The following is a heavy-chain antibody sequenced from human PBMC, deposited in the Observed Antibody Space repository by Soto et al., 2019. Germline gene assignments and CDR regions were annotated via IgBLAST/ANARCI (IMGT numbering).Heavy chain of an antibody. D-gene: IGHD3-10*02. CDR1: GGSISSRGYS. CDR2: IYHSGST. V-gene: IGHV4-30-2*01. Sequence: PSETLSLTCAVSGGSISSRGYSWSWIRQPPGKGLEWSGYIYHSGSTYYNPSLKRRATISVDRSKSQFPLKLSSVTAADTAVYYCARVFGELLSGKYFYYCLDVWGQGTTFTVSS. J-gene: IGHJ6*02. CDR3: ARVFGELLSGKYFYYCLDV.